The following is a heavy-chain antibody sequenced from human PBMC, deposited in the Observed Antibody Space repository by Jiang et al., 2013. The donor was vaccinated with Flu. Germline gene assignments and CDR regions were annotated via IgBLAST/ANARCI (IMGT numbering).Heavy chain of an antibody. J-gene: IGHJ4*02. V-gene: IGHV4-59*08. D-gene: IGHD3-3*01. Sequence: GSGLVKPSETLSLTCTVSGGSISSYYWSWIRQPPGKGLEWIGYIYYSGSTNYNPSLKSRVTISVDTSKNQFSLKLSSVTAADTAVYYCASVVWDFGVVSWGQGTLVTVSS. CDR1: GGSISSYY. CDR2: IYYSGST. CDR3: ASVVWDFGVVS.